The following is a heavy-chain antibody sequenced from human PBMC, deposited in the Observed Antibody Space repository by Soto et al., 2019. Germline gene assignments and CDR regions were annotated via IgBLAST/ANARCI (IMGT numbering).Heavy chain of an antibody. CDR2: ISGSGGTI. J-gene: IGHJ4*02. CDR1: GFTFSTYS. Sequence: EVQLVESGGGLVQTGGSLRLSCAGSGFTFSTYSMDWVRQAPGKGLEWISYISGSGGTIYYADSVKGRFTVSRDNAKNSLYLQMRSLRDEDTAVYYCVRDAGSLGYWGQGTLVTVSS. V-gene: IGHV3-48*02. CDR3: VRDAGSLGY.